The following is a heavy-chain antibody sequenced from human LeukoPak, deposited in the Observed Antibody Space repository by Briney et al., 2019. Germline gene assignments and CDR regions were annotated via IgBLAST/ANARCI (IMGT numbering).Heavy chain of an antibody. D-gene: IGHD2-15*01. CDR2: ISSSSSYI. CDR1: GFTFSSYS. CDR3: AKRRGHCSAGTCYSLLGDFES. Sequence: GGSLRLSCAASGFTFSSYSMNWVRQAPGKGLEWVSSISSSSSYIYYADSVKGRFTISRDNSENTLYLQMNSLRAEDTALYYCAKRRGHCSAGTCYSLLGDFESWGQGTLVTVSS. V-gene: IGHV3-21*04. J-gene: IGHJ4*02.